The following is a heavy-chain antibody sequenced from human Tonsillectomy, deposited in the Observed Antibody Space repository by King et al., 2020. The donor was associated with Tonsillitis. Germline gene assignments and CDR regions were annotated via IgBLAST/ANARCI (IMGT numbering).Heavy chain of an antibody. CDR3: ARHLNPYGDYGYYYYGIDV. Sequence: QLVQSGAEVKKPGASVKVSCKASGYTFTVYYMHWVRQAPGQGLEWMGWINPNSGGTDCAQKFQGRVTMSRDTSISTAYMERSRLRSDDTAVYYCARHLNPYGDYGYYYYGIDVWGQGTTVTVSS. D-gene: IGHD4-17*01. CDR2: INPNSGGT. J-gene: IGHJ6*02. V-gene: IGHV1-2*02. CDR1: GYTFTVYY.